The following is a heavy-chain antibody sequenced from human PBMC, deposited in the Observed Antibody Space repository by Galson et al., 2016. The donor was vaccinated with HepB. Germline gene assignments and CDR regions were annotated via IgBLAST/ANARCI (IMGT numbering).Heavy chain of an antibody. V-gene: IGHV3-48*02. D-gene: IGHD6-6*01. CDR2: ISSSVSTI. CDR3: ARELVRSAFDL. J-gene: IGHJ3*01. Sequence: SLRLSCAGSGFTFSRSGLNWVRQAPGKGLQWVSYISSSVSTIYYADSVKGRFTISRDNAKNSVYLEMHCLRDDDTAVYYCARELVRSAFDLWGQGTMVTVSS. CDR1: GFTFSRSG.